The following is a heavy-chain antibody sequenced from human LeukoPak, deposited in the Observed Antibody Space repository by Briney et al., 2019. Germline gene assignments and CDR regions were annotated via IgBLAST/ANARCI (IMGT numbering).Heavy chain of an antibody. CDR3: ARGVTGYFRFDI. CDR1: GGSFSGYY. D-gene: IGHD3-9*01. V-gene: IGHV4-34*01. Sequence: PSETLSLTCAVYGGSFSGYYWSWIRQPPGKGLEWIGEINHSGSTNYNPSLMSRVTISVDTSKNQFSLKLSSVTAADTAVYYCARGVTGYFRFDIWGQGTMVTVSS. CDR2: INHSGST. J-gene: IGHJ3*02.